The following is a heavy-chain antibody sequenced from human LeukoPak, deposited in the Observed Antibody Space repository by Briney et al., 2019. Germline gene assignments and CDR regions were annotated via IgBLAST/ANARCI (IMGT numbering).Heavy chain of an antibody. D-gene: IGHD3-10*01. J-gene: IGHJ4*02. CDR3: ARGLYGSGSYYFDY. CDR2: ISSSSSYI. V-gene: IGHV3-21*01. Sequence: GGSLRLSCAASGFTFSSYSMNWVRQAPGKGLEWVSSISSSSSYIYYADSVKGRFTISRDNAKNSLYLQMNSLRAEDTAVYYCARGLYGSGSYYFDYWGQGTLVIVSS. CDR1: GFTFSSYS.